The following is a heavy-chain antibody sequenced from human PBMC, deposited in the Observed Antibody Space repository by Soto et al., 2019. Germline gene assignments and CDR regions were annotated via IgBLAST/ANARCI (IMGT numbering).Heavy chain of an antibody. CDR1: GGSISSVGYY. CDR3: ARAPRGSRYFDL. J-gene: IGHJ2*01. CDR2: IYHSGST. V-gene: IGHV4-31*03. Sequence: PSETLSLTCTVSGGSISSVGYYWSWIRQHPGKGPEWFAYIYHSGSTYYNPSLQSRITISVDTSKNQFSLKLSSVTAADTAVYYCARAPRGSRYFDLWGRGTLVTV. D-gene: IGHD2-15*01.